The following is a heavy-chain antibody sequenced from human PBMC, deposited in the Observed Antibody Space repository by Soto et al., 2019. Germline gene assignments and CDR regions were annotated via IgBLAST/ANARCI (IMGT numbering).Heavy chain of an antibody. CDR1: GFSFITTGVG. CDR3: ARADYGDIVFEY. J-gene: IGHJ4*02. D-gene: IGHD4-17*01. Sequence: QITLKESGPTLVKPTQTLTLTCTFSGFSFITTGVGVGWVRQSPGKALEWLALIYWDDDKRYSPSLKSRPTIXKXPSKNQVVLSMTNMDPVDTATYYCARADYGDIVFEYWGQGTLVTVSS. CDR2: IYWDDDK. V-gene: IGHV2-5*02.